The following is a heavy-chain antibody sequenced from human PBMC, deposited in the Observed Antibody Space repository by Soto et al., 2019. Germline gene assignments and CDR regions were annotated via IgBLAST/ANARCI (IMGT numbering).Heavy chain of an antibody. J-gene: IGHJ4*02. Sequence: DVQLVESGGGWVQPGRSLRLSCAASGFTFENYAMHWVRQGPGKGLEWVAGISWKSGSIGYADSVRGRFTISRDNAKNSLYLQMNSLRPEDTALYYCAKDKVYSNYQYYFASWGQGTLVTVSS. CDR3: AKDKVYSNYQYYFAS. D-gene: IGHD4-4*01. CDR2: ISWKSGSI. V-gene: IGHV3-9*01. CDR1: GFTFENYA.